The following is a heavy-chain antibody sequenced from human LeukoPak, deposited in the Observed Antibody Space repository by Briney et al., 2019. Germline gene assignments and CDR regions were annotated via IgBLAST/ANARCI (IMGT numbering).Heavy chain of an antibody. CDR2: MNPNRGNT. J-gene: IGHJ3*02. V-gene: IGHV1-8*02. CDR3: AIESAFDI. CDR1: GYTFTNYG. Sequence: ASVKVSCKASGYTFTNYGVSWVRQATGQGLEWMGWMNPNRGNTGYAQKFQGRVTMTRNTSISTAYMELSSLRSEDTAVYYCAIESAFDIWGQGTMVTVSS.